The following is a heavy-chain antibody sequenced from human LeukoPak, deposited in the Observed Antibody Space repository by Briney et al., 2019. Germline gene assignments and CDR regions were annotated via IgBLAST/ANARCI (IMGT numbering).Heavy chain of an antibody. CDR3: ARSPGSYRNWFDP. D-gene: IGHD1-26*01. J-gene: IGHJ5*02. CDR1: GYSIGSGYY. CDR2: IYHSEST. Sequence: SETLSLTCTVSGYSIGSGYYWGWIRQSPGKGLEWIGSIYHSESTYYNPSLKNRVSISVDTSKNQFSLNLDSVTAADTAVYYCARSPGSYRNWFDPWGQGTLVTVSS. V-gene: IGHV4-38-2*02.